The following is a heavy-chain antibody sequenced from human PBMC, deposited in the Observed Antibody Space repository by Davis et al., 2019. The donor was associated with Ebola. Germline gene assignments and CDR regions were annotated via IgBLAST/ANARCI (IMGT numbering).Heavy chain of an antibody. CDR3: ARSIVPAAIGGWYFDY. V-gene: IGHV3-69-1*02. CDR2: IAKSDAI. Sequence: GESLKISCVGSGFRFSGYYMSWIRRAPGKGLEWIAYIAKSDAIYYADSVKGRFTISRDNAKNSLYLQMNSLRAEDTAVYYCARSIVPAAIGGWYFDYWGQGTLVTVSS. D-gene: IGHD2-2*02. J-gene: IGHJ4*02. CDR1: GFRFSGYY.